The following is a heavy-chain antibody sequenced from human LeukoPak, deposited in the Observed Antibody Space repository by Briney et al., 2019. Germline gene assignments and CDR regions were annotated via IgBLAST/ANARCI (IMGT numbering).Heavy chain of an antibody. CDR2: INPNSGGT. J-gene: IGHJ4*02. CDR1: GYTFTGYY. V-gene: IGHV1-2*02. D-gene: IGHD3-22*01. CDR3: ARDLVGVNYYDSSGYYYGY. Sequence: GASVKVSCKASGYTFTGYYMHWVRQAPGQGLEWMGWINPNSGGTNCAQKFQGRVTMTRDTSISTAYMELSRLRSDDTAVYYCARDLVGVNYYDSSGYYYGYWGQGTLVTVSS.